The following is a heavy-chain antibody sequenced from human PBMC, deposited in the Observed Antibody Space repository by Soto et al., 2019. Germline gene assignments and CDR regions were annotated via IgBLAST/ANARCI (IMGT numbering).Heavy chain of an antibody. CDR1: GYTFTSYG. CDR2: ISIYNGNT. D-gene: IGHD6-19*01. CDR3: ARDLFNSGWDPASAYFDY. V-gene: IGHV1-18*01. Sequence: QVQLVQSGAEVKKPGASVKVSCKASGYTFTSYGIIWVRQAPGQGLEWMGWISIYNGNTIYAQKLQGRVTTTTDTSTSTAYMELGRLRSDDTAVYYCARDLFNSGWDPASAYFDYWGQGALVTVSS. J-gene: IGHJ4*02.